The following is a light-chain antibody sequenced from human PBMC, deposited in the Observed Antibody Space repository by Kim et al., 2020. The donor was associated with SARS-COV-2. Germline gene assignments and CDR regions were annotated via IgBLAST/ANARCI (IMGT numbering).Light chain of an antibody. CDR1: STDIGGHNY. J-gene: IGLJ1*01. CDR3: SSYTSTSTVYV. CDR2: DVS. Sequence: SITISCTGTSTDIGGHNYVSWYQQHPGKAPQLIIFDVSRRPSGISYRFSGSKSGNTASLTISGLQTQDEADYYGSSYTSTSTVYVFGGGTKVTVL. V-gene: IGLV2-14*03.